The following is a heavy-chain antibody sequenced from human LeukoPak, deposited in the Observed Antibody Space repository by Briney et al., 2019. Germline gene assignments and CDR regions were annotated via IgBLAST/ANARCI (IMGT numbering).Heavy chain of an antibody. V-gene: IGHV3-23*01. Sequence: TGGSLRLSCAASGFTFSSFTMSWVRQAPGKGLEWISAISASGDKTYYADSVKGRFTISRDNSKDTLYLQMNSLTAEDTAVYYCARDYYDSTGYYFDYWGQGTLVTVSS. J-gene: IGHJ4*02. CDR1: GFTFSSFT. D-gene: IGHD3-22*01. CDR3: ARDYYDSTGYYFDY. CDR2: ISASGDKT.